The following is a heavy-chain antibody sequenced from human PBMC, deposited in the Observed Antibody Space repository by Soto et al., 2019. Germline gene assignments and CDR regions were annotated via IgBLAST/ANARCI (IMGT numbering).Heavy chain of an antibody. Sequence: SETLSLTCTVSGGSISSYYWSWIRQPPGKGLEWIGYIYYSGSTNYNPSLKSRVTISVDTSKNQFSLKLSSVTAADTAVYYCARFSWRTTVTPYYYYYYMDVWGKGTTVTVSS. CDR2: IYYSGST. D-gene: IGHD4-4*01. V-gene: IGHV4-59*01. CDR3: ARFSWRTTVTPYYYYYYMDV. CDR1: GGSISSYY. J-gene: IGHJ6*03.